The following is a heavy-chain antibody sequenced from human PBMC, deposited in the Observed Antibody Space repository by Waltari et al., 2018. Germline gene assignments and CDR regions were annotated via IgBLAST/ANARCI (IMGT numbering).Heavy chain of an antibody. J-gene: IGHJ6*02. CDR1: GGSVSSGSYY. CDR3: ARVKIPRMEVTGGMDV. D-gene: IGHD2-21*02. Sequence: QVQLQESGPGLVKPSQTLSLTCTVSGGSVSSGSYYWNWIRPPAGRGLEWIGRIYTSGLTKFNPSLKSRLTISIDTSKNQFSLRLSSETAADTAVYYCARVKIPRMEVTGGMDVWGQGTTVTVSS. V-gene: IGHV4-61*02. CDR2: IYTSGLT.